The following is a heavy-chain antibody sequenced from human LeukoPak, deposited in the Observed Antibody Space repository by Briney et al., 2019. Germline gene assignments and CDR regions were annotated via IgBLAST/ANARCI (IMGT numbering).Heavy chain of an antibody. D-gene: IGHD4-11*01. CDR3: AKGSNGDYGMDV. CDR1: GFTFSSYG. V-gene: IGHV3-30*18. Sequence: GRSLRLSCAASGFTFSSYGMHWVRQAPGKGLEWVAVISYDGSNKYYADSVKGRFTISRDNVKNSLYLQMNSLRAEDTALYYCAKGSNGDYGMDVWGQGTTVTVSS. J-gene: IGHJ6*02. CDR2: ISYDGSNK.